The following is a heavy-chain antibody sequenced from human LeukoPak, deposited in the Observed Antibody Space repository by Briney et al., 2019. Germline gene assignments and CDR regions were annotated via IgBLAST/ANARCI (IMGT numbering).Heavy chain of an antibody. CDR2: ISYDGSNK. CDR1: GFTFSSYA. Sequence: GRSLRLSCAASGFTFSSYAMHWVRQAPGKGLEWVAVISYDGSNKYYADSVKGRFTISRDNSKNTLYLQMNSLRAEDTAVYYCASIIVGALEVFDYWGQGTLVTVSS. D-gene: IGHD1-26*01. CDR3: ASIIVGALEVFDY. V-gene: IGHV3-30-3*01. J-gene: IGHJ4*02.